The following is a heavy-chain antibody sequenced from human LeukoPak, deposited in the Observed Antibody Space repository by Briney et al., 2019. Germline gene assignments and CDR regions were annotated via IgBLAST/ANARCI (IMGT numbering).Heavy chain of an antibody. CDR1: GFTFSSYS. V-gene: IGHV3-21*01. CDR3: AAAGIVGARFASHKSQKGQYFQH. J-gene: IGHJ1*01. Sequence: GGSLRLSCAASGFTFSSYSMNWVRQAPGKGLEWVSSISSSSSYIYYADSVKGRFTISRDNSKNTLYLQMNSLRAEDTAVYYCAAAGIVGARFASHKSQKGQYFQHWGQGTLVTVSS. CDR2: ISSSSSYI. D-gene: IGHD1-26*01.